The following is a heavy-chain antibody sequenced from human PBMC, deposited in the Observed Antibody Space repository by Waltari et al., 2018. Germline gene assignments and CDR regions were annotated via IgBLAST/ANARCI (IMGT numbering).Heavy chain of an antibody. CDR2: IYSGCST. D-gene: IGHD6-19*01. J-gene: IGHJ4*02. CDR3: AREGSSGWYGFDY. Sequence: EVQLVESGGGLIQPGGSLRLSCAASGFTVRSNYMSWVRQAPGKGLEWVSVIYSGCSTYYADSVKGRFTISRDNSKNTLYLQMNSLRAEDTAVYYCAREGSSGWYGFDYWGQGTLVTVSS. CDR1: GFTVRSNY. V-gene: IGHV3-53*01.